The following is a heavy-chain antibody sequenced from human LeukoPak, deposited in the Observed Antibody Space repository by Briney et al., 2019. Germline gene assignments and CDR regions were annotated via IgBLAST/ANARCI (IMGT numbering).Heavy chain of an antibody. CDR3: ATDVSGTGNVAFDI. V-gene: IGHV1-24*01. D-gene: IGHD4-23*01. CDR1: GYTLTELS. J-gene: IGHJ3*02. CDR2: FDPEDGET. Sequence: ASVKVSCKVSGYTLTELSMHWVRQAPGKGLEWMGGFDPEDGETIYAQKFQGRVTMTEDTSTDTAYMELSGLRSEDTAVYYCATDVSGTGNVAFDIWGQGTMVTVSS.